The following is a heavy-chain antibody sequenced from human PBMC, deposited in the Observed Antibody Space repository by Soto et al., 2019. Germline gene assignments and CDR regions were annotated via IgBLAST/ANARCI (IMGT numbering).Heavy chain of an antibody. CDR1: GGSISSSSYY. CDR2: IYYSGST. V-gene: IGHV4-39*01. Sequence: SETLSLTCTVSGGSISSSSYYWGWIRQPPGKGLEWIGSIYYSGSTYYNPSLKSRVTISVDTSKNQFSLKLSSVTAADTAVYYCARHRDSSGDDAFDIWGQGTMVTVSS. J-gene: IGHJ3*02. D-gene: IGHD6-19*01. CDR3: ARHRDSSGDDAFDI.